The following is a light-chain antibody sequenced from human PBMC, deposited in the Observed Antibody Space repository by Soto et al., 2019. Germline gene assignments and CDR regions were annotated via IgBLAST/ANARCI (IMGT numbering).Light chain of an antibody. V-gene: IGLV2-14*01. J-gene: IGLJ1*01. CDR1: SRDVGSYDH. CDR2: EVS. Sequence: QSALTQPASGSGSPGQSITISCSGTSRDVGSYDHVAWYQQFPGKTPKLMIYEVSNRPSGVSSRFSGSKSGNTASLPISGLQAGDEADYYCISYTGPSTSYVFGSGTQLTVL. CDR3: ISYTGPSTSYV.